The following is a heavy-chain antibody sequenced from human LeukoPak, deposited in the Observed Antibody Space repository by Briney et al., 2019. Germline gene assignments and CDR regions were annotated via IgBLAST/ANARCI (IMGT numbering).Heavy chain of an antibody. CDR3: ARTDYDFWSEGY. V-gene: IGHV1-2*02. Sequence: ASVKVSCKASGYTFTGYYMHWVRQAPGQGLEWMGWINPNSGGTNYAQKFQGRVIMTRDTSISTAYMELSRLRSDDTAVYYCARTDYDFWSEGYWGQGTLVTVSS. CDR2: INPNSGGT. D-gene: IGHD3-3*01. J-gene: IGHJ4*02. CDR1: GYTFTGYY.